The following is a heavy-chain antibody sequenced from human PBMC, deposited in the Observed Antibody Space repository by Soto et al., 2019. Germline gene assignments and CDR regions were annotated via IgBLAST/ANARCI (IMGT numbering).Heavy chain of an antibody. CDR3: ARKYYYDSSGYLPRIWYFDL. CDR2: IIPIFGTA. J-gene: IGHJ2*01. V-gene: IGHV1-69*13. D-gene: IGHD3-22*01. Sequence: GASVKVSCKASGGTFSSYAISWVRQAPGQGLEWMGGIIPIFGTANYAQKFQGRVTITADESTSTAYMELSSLRSEDTAVYYCARKYYYDSSGYLPRIWYFDLWGRGTLVTVSS. CDR1: GGTFSSYA.